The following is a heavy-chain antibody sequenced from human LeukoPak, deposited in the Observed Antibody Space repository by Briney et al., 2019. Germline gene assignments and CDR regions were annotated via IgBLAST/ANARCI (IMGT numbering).Heavy chain of an antibody. D-gene: IGHD2-15*01. CDR2: IYGSGST. V-gene: IGHV4-30-4*01. CDR3: ARDCSGGSCYGAFDI. CDR1: GASIRSGDYY. J-gene: IGHJ3*02. Sequence: PSETLSLTCTVSGASIRSGDYYWSWNRQPQGKGREWIGYIYGSGSTYYNPSLKSRITISVDTSENRFSLKLSSVTATDTAVYYCARDCSGGSCYGAFDIWGQGTMVTVSS.